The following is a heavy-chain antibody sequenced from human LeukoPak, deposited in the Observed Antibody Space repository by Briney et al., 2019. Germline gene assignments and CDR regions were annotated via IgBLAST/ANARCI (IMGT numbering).Heavy chain of an antibody. Sequence: PGGSLRLSRAASGFTFSGSIMHWVRQASGKGLEWVGRIRSKANSYATAYAASVKGRFTISRDDSKNTAYLQMNSLKTEDTAVYYCTMVTTEVDYWGQGTLVTVSS. V-gene: IGHV3-73*01. J-gene: IGHJ4*02. CDR3: TMVTTEVDY. CDR1: GFTFSGSI. CDR2: IRSKANSYAT. D-gene: IGHD4-17*01.